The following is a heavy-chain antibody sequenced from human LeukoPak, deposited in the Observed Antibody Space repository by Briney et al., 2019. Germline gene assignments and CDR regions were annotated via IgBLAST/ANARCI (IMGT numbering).Heavy chain of an antibody. D-gene: IGHD6-19*01. J-gene: IGHJ4*02. CDR1: GGSISSYY. CDR2: IYYSGST. V-gene: IGHV4-59*08. Sequence: LETLSLTCTVSGGSISSYYWSWIRQPPGKGLEWIGYIYYSGSTNYNPSLKSRVTISVDTSKNQFSLKLSSVTAADMAVCYCASARSGWYNYWGQGTLVTVSS. CDR3: ASARSGWYNY.